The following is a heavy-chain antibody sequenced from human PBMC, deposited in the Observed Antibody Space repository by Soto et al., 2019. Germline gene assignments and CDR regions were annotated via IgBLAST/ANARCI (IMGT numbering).Heavy chain of an antibody. CDR3: ARTSIYEGGYDSSAY. CDR2: IIPIFGTA. Sequence: KVSCKASGGTFSSYAISWVRQAPGQGLEWMGGIIPIFGTANYAQKFQGRVTITADESTSTAYMELSSLRSEDTAVYYCARTSIYEGGYDSSAYWGQGTLVTVSS. V-gene: IGHV1-69*01. CDR1: GGTFSSYA. D-gene: IGHD3-22*01. J-gene: IGHJ4*02.